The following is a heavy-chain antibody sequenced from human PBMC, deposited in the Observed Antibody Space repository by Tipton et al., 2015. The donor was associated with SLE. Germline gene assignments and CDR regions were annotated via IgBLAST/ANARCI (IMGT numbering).Heavy chain of an antibody. CDR2: INHTGST. J-gene: IGHJ3*02. CDR1: RGSFSGYY. Sequence: TLSLTCAVYRGSFSGYYWSWIRQPPGKGLEWIGEINHTGSTNYNPSLKSRVTILVDTSKNQFSLKLSSVTAADTAVYYCARHDGQWDAFDIWGQGTMVTVSS. D-gene: IGHD6-19*01. V-gene: IGHV4-34*01. CDR3: ARHDGQWDAFDI.